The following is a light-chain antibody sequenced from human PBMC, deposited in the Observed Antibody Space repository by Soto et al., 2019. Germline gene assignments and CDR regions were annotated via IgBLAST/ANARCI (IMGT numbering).Light chain of an antibody. Sequence: QSALTQPASVSGSPGQSITISCTGTSSDVGGYNYVSWYQLHPGKVPKLMIYDVSNRPSGVSNRFSGSKSGNTASLTISGLQAEDEADYYCSSYTSSSTSVFGIGTKLTVL. CDR2: DVS. J-gene: IGLJ1*01. CDR3: SSYTSSSTSV. CDR1: SSDVGGYNY. V-gene: IGLV2-14*03.